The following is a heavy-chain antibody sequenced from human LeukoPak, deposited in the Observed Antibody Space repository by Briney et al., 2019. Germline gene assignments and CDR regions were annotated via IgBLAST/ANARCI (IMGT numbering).Heavy chain of an antibody. V-gene: IGHV1-2*02. CDR2: SNPDTDFT. Sequence: RASVKVSCKTSGYRFTDDYIHWVRQAPGQGLEWMGWSNPDTDFTNYAPKFRGRVIMTRDTSISTAYMEVRRLTFDDKAIYYCAPTSEAYTSNWSVWDQGTLVTVSP. CDR1: GYRFTDDY. D-gene: IGHD3-16*01. CDR3: APTSEAYTSNWSV. J-gene: IGHJ4*02.